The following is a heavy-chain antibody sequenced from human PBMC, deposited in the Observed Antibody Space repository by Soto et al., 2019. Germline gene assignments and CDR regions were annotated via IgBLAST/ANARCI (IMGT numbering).Heavy chain of an antibody. D-gene: IGHD1-26*01. V-gene: IGHV3-23*01. Sequence: GGSLRLSCVASGFAFSTHAMSWVRQAPGKGLEWVSTFSGSGGNIYYAESVKGRLTISRDDSKNTLYLQMNSLRVEDTAVYYCAKDPPWTVGPLAMDVWGQGTTVTSP. CDR2: FSGSGGNI. CDR1: GFAFSTHA. CDR3: AKDPPWTVGPLAMDV. J-gene: IGHJ6*02.